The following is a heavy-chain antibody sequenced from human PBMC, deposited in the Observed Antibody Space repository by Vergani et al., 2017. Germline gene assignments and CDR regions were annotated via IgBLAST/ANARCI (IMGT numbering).Heavy chain of an antibody. CDR3: ARGWIAAAGTTRGRFDP. CDR1: GATFSSYA. Sequence: QVQLVQSGAEVKKPGSSVKVSCKASGATFSSYAISWVRQAPGQGLEWMGGIIPIFGTANYAQKFQGRVTITADESTSTAYMELSSLRSEDTAVYYCARGWIAAAGTTRGRFDPWGQGTLVTVSS. V-gene: IGHV1-69*12. D-gene: IGHD6-13*01. CDR2: IIPIFGTA. J-gene: IGHJ5*02.